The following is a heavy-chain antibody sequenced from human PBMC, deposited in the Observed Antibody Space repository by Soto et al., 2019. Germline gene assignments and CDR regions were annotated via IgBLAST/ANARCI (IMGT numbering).Heavy chain of an antibody. V-gene: IGHV3-33*01. D-gene: IGHD6-19*01. CDR3: ARDGQWLPRDGLRSSYYFDY. CDR1: GFNFSSYV. J-gene: IGHJ4*02. Sequence: QVQLVESGGGVVQPGRSLRLSCAASGFNFSSYVMHWVRQAPGKGLEWVAVIWYDGGNKYYADSVKGRFTISTDNSKNTLYLQMNSLRAEDTAVYYCARDGQWLPRDGLRSSYYFDYWGQGTLVTVSS. CDR2: IWYDGGNK.